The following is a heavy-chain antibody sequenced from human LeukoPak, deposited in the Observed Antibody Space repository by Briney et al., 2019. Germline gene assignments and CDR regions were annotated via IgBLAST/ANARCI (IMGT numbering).Heavy chain of an antibody. CDR3: ARVLSAAMWGGMDV. V-gene: IGHV3-21*01. CDR2: ISSSTSYI. CDR1: GFTFSDYY. D-gene: IGHD2-2*01. J-gene: IGHJ6*02. Sequence: GGSLRLSCAASGFTFSDYYMNWVRQAPGKGLEWVSSISSSTSYIFYADSMKGRFTISRDNAKNSLYLQMNSLRAEDTAVYYCARVLSAAMWGGMDVWGQGTTVTVSS.